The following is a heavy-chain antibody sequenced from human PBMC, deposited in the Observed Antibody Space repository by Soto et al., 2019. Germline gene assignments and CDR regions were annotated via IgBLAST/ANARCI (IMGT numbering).Heavy chain of an antibody. J-gene: IGHJ5*02. CDR3: ATSNGFDP. V-gene: IGHV4-39*01. CDR2: IYYSGST. Sequence: QLQLQESGPGLVKPSETLSLTCTVSGGSISSRGYYWGWIRQPPGKGLEWIGTIYYSGSTYYNPSLKSRVTISVDTSKNQFSLKLSAVTAADTPVYYCATSNGFDPWGQGTLVTVSS. CDR1: GGSISSRGYY.